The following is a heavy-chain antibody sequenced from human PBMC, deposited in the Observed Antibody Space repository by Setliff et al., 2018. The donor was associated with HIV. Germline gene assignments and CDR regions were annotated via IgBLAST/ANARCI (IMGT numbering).Heavy chain of an antibody. CDR3: ERGGGY. CDR1: GFTFSGYW. J-gene: IGHJ4*02. D-gene: IGHD2-15*01. Sequence: GGSLRLSCAVSGFTFSGYWMTWVRQAPGKGLEWVASINPGGSEKWYVDSVKGRFTVSGDNTKNSLYLQMNSLRAEDMAVYYCERGGGYWGQGTMVTVSS. V-gene: IGHV3-7*04. CDR2: INPGGSEK.